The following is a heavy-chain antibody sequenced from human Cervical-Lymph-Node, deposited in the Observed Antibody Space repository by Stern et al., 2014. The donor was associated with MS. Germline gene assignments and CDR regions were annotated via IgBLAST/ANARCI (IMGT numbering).Heavy chain of an antibody. J-gene: IGHJ4*02. V-gene: IGHV4-38-2*02. CDR1: GYSISSGYY. CDR2: IYHRGST. Sequence: VHLVESGPGLVKPSETLSLTCTVSGYSISSGYYWGWIRQPPGKGLEWIGSIYHRGSTYYNPSLKSRVTISVDTSKNQFSLKLSSVTAADTAVYYCAREGAVAGTRAYFDYWGQGTLVTVSS. CDR3: AREGAVAGTRAYFDY. D-gene: IGHD6-19*01.